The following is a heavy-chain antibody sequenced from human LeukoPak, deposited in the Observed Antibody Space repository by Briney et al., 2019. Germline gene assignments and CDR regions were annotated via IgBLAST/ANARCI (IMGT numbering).Heavy chain of an antibody. V-gene: IGHV1-3*01. CDR2: INAGNGNT. Sequence: ASVKVSCKASGYTFTSYAMHWVRQAPGQRLEWMGWINAGNGNTKYSQKFQGRVTITRDTSASTAYMELSSLRSEDTAVYYCARAYPQGVVPAAIGEYYGMDVWGKGTTVTVSS. CDR1: GYTFTSYA. CDR3: ARAYPQGVVPAAIGEYYGMDV. J-gene: IGHJ6*04. D-gene: IGHD2-2*02.